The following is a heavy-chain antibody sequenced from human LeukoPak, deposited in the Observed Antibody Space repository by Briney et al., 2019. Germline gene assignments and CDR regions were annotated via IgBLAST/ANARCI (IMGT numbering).Heavy chain of an antibody. V-gene: IGHV1-69*13. CDR3: ARGPLMIVVDMYYFDY. J-gene: IGHJ4*02. Sequence: ASVTVSCKASGGTFSSYAISWVRQAPGQGLEWMGGIIPIFGTANYAQKFQGRVTITADESTSTAYMELSSLRSEDTAVYYCARGPLMIVVDMYYFDYWGQGTLVTVSS. CDR1: GGTFSSYA. D-gene: IGHD3-22*01. CDR2: IIPIFGTA.